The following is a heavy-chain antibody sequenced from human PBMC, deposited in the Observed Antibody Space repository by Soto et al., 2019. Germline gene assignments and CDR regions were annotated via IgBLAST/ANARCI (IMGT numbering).Heavy chain of an antibody. CDR2: INAGNGNT. CDR1: GCTLTSYA. J-gene: IGHJ4*02. CDR3: ARTCPGSQWLALDY. V-gene: IGHV1-3*01. Sequence: VKVSCKASGCTLTSYAMHWVRQATGQRLEWMGWINAGNGNTKYSQKFQGRLTISRDTSKNQVVLTMTNMDPVDTATYYCARTCPGSQWLALDYWGPGTLVTLSS. D-gene: IGHD6-19*01.